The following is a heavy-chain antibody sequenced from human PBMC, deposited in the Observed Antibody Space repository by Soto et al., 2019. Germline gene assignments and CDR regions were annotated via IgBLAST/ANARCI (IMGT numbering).Heavy chain of an antibody. CDR1: GFTFSSYG. J-gene: IGHJ4*02. CDR3: ARDRGPGQPLLYTGPFDY. Sequence: GGSLRLSCAASGFTFSSYGMHWVRQAPGKGLEWVAVIWYDGSNKYYADSVKGRFTISRDNSKNTLYLQMNSLRAEDTAVYYCARDRGPGQPLLYTGPFDYWGQGTLVTVSS. D-gene: IGHD1-26*01. V-gene: IGHV3-33*01. CDR2: IWYDGSNK.